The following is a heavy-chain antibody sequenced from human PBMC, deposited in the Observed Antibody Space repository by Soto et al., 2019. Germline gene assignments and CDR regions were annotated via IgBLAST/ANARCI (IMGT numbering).Heavy chain of an antibody. D-gene: IGHD3-22*01. V-gene: IGHV3-11*05. CDR1: GFTFSDYY. CDR3: ARGTYASSGYRVDY. Sequence: PGGSLRLSCAASGFTFSDYYMSWIRQAPGKGLEWVSYISSSSSYTNYADSVKGRFTISRDNAKNSLYLQMNSLRAEDTAVYYCARGTYASSGYRVDYWGQGTLVTVSS. CDR2: ISSSSSYT. J-gene: IGHJ4*02.